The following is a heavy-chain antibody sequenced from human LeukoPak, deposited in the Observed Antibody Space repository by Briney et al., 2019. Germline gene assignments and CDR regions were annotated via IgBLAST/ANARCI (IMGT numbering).Heavy chain of an antibody. V-gene: IGHV3-7*01. CDR2: IKQDGSEK. J-gene: IGHJ4*02. CDR3: AREAYYYDSSGSFDY. D-gene: IGHD3-22*01. CDR1: GFTFSSYW. Sequence: PGGSLRLSCAASGFTFSSYWMSWVRQAPGKGLEWVANIKQDGSEKYYVDSVKGRFTISRDNAKNSLYLQVNSLRAEDTAVYYCAREAYYYDSSGSFDYWGQGTLVTVSS.